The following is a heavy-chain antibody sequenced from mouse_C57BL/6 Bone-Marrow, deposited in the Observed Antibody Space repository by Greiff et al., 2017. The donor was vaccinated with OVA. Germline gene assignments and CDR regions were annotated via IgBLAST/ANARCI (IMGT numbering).Heavy chain of an antibody. Sequence: VQLQQSGPELVKPGASVKISCKASGYAFSSSWMNWVKQRPGKGLEWIGRIYPGDGDTNYNGKFKGKATLTADKSSSTAYMQLSSLTSEDSAVYFCARPAKYFDVWGTGTTVTVSS. V-gene: IGHV1-82*01. CDR1: GYAFSSSW. CDR3: ARPAKYFDV. D-gene: IGHD3-3*01. J-gene: IGHJ1*03. CDR2: IYPGDGDT.